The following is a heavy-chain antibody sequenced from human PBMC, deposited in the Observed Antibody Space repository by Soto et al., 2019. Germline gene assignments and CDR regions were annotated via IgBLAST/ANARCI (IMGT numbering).Heavy chain of an antibody. Sequence: ETLSLTCTVSGGSISSYYWSWIRQPPGKGLEWIGYIYYSGSTNYNPSLKSRVTISVDTSKNQFSLKLSSVTAADTAVYYCARGYYYGSGSYMYYYGMDVWGQGTTVTVS. CDR3: ARGYYYGSGSYMYYYGMDV. J-gene: IGHJ6*02. CDR1: GGSISSYY. CDR2: IYYSGST. D-gene: IGHD3-10*01. V-gene: IGHV4-59*01.